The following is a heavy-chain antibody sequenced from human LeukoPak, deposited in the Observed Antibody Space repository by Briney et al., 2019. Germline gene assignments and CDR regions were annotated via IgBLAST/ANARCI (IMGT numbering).Heavy chain of an antibody. Sequence: GGSLRLSCAASGFTFSDYYMSWIRQAPGKGLEWVSYISSSSSYTNYADSVKGRFTISRDNAKNSLHLQMNSLRAEDTAVYYCARDGPGRRTVTTGRNYFDYWGQGTLVTVSS. D-gene: IGHD4-17*01. V-gene: IGHV3-11*06. CDR1: GFTFSDYY. CDR2: ISSSSSYT. CDR3: ARDGPGRRTVTTGRNYFDY. J-gene: IGHJ4*02.